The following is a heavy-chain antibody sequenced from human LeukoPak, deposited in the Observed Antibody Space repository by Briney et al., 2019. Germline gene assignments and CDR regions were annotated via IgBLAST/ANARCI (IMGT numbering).Heavy chain of an antibody. V-gene: IGHV3-23*01. CDR3: AKEYDSSGYCPDY. Sequence: PGGSLRLSCAASGFTFSSYAMSWVRQAPGKGLEWVSSISGSGGSTYYADSVKGRFTISRDNSKNTLYLQMNRLRAEDTAVYSCAKEYDSSGYCPDYWGQGTLVTVSS. J-gene: IGHJ4*02. CDR2: ISGSGGST. CDR1: GFTFSSYA. D-gene: IGHD3-22*01.